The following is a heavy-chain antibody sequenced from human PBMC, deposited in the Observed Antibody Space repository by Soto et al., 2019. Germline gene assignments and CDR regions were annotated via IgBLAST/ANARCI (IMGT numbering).Heavy chain of an antibody. CDR2: IYYSGST. Sequence: QVKLQESGPGLVKPSQTLSLTCTVSGGSISSGGYYWSWLRQHPGKGLEGIGYIYYSGSTYYHSSLKRRVTISGDTSKNQFSLTLSSVIAADTAVYYCARAYGSAYMEVWGQGTKVNVAS. J-gene: IGHJ6*02. D-gene: IGHD3-10*01. V-gene: IGHV4-31*03. CDR3: ARAYGSAYMEV. CDR1: GGSISSGGYY.